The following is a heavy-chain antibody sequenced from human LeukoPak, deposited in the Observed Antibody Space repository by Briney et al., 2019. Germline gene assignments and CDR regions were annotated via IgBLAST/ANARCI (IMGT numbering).Heavy chain of an antibody. J-gene: IGHJ1*01. D-gene: IGHD3-3*01. CDR1: GFTFGDYA. Sequence: SLRLSCTASGFTFGDYAMSWVRQAPGKGLEWVGFIRSKAYGGTTEYAASVKGRFTIPRDDSKSIAYLQMNSLKTEDTAVYYCTRASGIFQHWGQGTLVTVSS. V-gene: IGHV3-49*04. CDR2: IRSKAYGGTT. CDR3: TRASGIFQH.